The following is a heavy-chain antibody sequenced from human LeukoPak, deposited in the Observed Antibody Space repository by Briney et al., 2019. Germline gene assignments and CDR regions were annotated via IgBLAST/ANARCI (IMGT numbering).Heavy chain of an antibody. CDR2: ISGNGGST. V-gene: IGHV3-23*01. D-gene: IGHD2-15*01. J-gene: IGHJ4*02. CDR1: GFTFSSYA. CDR3: ARAKIVVVVAATRYFDY. Sequence: PGGSLRLSCAASGFTFSSYAMSWVCQAPGKGLEWVSTISGNGGSTHYADSVKGRFTISRGNAKNSLYLQMNSLRAEDTAVYYCARAKIVVVVAATRYFDYWGQGTLVTVSS.